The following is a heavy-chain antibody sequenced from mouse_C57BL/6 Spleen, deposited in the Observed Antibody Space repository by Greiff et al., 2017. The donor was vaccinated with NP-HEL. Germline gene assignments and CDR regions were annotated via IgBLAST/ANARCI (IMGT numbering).Heavy chain of an antibody. J-gene: IGHJ3*01. CDR2: ISSGSSTI. Sequence: EVKLMESGGGLVKPGGSLKLSCAASGFTFSDYGMHWVRQAPEKGLEWVAYISSGSSTIYYADTVKGRFTISRDNAKNTLFLQMTSLRSEDTAMYYCARERGLRLAYWGQGTLVTVSA. D-gene: IGHD3-2*02. CDR1: GFTFSDYG. V-gene: IGHV5-17*01. CDR3: ARERGLRLAY.